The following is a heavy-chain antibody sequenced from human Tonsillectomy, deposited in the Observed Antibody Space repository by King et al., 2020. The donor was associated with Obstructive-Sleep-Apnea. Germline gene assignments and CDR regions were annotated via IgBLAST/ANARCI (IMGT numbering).Heavy chain of an antibody. CDR1: GGSISSYY. Sequence: QVQLQESGPGLVKPSETLSLTCTVSGGSISSYYWSWIRQPPGKGLEWIWYVYYSGSTNYNPSLMRPVTISVDTSKKQFSLKLSSVTAADTAVYYCAISVDTAMVFDYWGQGTLVTVSS. D-gene: IGHD5-18*01. J-gene: IGHJ4*02. V-gene: IGHV4-59*08. CDR2: VYYSGST. CDR3: AISVDTAMVFDY.